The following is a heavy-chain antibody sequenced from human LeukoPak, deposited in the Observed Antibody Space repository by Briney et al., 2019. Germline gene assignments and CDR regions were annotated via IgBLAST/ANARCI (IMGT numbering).Heavy chain of an antibody. J-gene: IGHJ4*02. CDR1: GYTFTGYY. D-gene: IGHD2-15*01. CDR3: ARASYCSGGSCYFIGGY. CDR2: INPNSGGT. Sequence: ASVTVSCTASGYTFTGYYMHWVRQAPGQGLEWMGRINPNSGGTNYAQKFQGRVTMTRDASISTAYMELSRLRSDDTAVYYCARASYCSGGSCYFIGGYWGQGTLVTVSS. V-gene: IGHV1-2*06.